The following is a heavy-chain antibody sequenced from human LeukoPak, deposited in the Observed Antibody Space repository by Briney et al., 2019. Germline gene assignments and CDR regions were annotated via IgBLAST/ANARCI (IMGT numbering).Heavy chain of an antibody. D-gene: IGHD3-10*01. CDR2: ISAYNGNT. Sequence: PGASVKVSCKASGYTFTSYGISWVRQAPGQGLEWMGWISAYNGNTNYAQKLQGRVTMTEDTSTDTAYMELSSLRSEDTAVYYCATDLGITMMRGAIDWGQGTLVTVSS. CDR1: GYTFTSYG. V-gene: IGHV1-18*01. CDR3: ATDLGITMMRGAID. J-gene: IGHJ4*02.